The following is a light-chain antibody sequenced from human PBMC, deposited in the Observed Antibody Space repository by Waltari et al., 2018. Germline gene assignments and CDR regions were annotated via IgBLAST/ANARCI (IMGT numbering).Light chain of an antibody. CDR3: AVWDDSLNGWM. V-gene: IGLV1-44*01. Sequence: QSVVTQSPSASGPPGQRVTISCSGSSSNIGSKTVNWYQHLPGTAPKLLIHNNNQRPAGGPYRFSGSKSDTSAALAISGLQSEDEAEYYCAVWDDSLNGWMFGGGTKLTVL. CDR1: SSNIGSKT. CDR2: NNN. J-gene: IGLJ3*02.